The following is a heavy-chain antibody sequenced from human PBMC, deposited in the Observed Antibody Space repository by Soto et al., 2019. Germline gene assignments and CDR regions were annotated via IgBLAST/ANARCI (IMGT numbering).Heavy chain of an antibody. CDR1: GFTFSSYA. J-gene: IGHJ4*02. Sequence: EVQLLESGGGLVQPGGSLRLSCAASGFTFSSYAMSWVRQAPGKGLEWVSAISGSGGRTYYADSVKGRFTIPRDNSKNTLYLQMNRLRAEDTAVYYCARKTTVVTPGDYWGQGTLVTASS. CDR3: ARKTTVVTPGDY. CDR2: ISGSGGRT. V-gene: IGHV3-23*01. D-gene: IGHD4-17*01.